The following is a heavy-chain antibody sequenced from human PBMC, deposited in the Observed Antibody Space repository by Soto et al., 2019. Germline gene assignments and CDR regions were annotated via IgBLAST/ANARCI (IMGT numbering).Heavy chain of an antibody. CDR2: SSYSGSN. CDR1: GCSVTSDSYF. D-gene: IGHD3-22*01. Sequence: QVQLQESGTGLVKPSETLSLTCTVSGCSVTSDSYFWSWIRQPPGKGLEWLGYSSYSGSNNYNPSHKSLVSISVVTSKNQFSLKMTSVTAADTAVYYCARTPTKFVDSSGCNCYFDSWGQGTLLPVSS. V-gene: IGHV4-61*01. J-gene: IGHJ4*02. CDR3: ARTPTKFVDSSGCNCYFDS.